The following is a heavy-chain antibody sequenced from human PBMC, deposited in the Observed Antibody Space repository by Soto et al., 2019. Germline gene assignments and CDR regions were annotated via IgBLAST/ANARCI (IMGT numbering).Heavy chain of an antibody. V-gene: IGHV3-9*01. J-gene: IGHJ3*02. D-gene: IGHD3-10*01. Sequence: EVQLVESGGGLVQPGRSLRLSCAASGFTFEDYAMHWVRQAPGKGLEWVSGISWNSGSIGYADSVKGRFTISRDNAKNSLYLQMNSLRAEDTSLYYCAKDMSVASGGAFDIWCQVTMVTVSS. CDR2: ISWNSGSI. CDR3: AKDMSVASGGAFDI. CDR1: GFTFEDYA.